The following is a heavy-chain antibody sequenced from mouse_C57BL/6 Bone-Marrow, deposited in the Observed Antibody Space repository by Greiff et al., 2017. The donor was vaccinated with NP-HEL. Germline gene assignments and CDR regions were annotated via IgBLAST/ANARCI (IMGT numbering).Heavy chain of an antibody. D-gene: IGHD4-1*01. CDR1: GYAFSSSW. V-gene: IGHV1-82*01. Sequence: VQGVESGPELVKPGASVKISCKASGYAFSSSWMNWVKQRPGKGLEWIGRIYPGDGDTNYNGKFKGKATLTADKSSSTAYMQLSSLTSEDSAVYFCAINWVYYYAMDYWGQGTSVTVSS. CDR2: IYPGDGDT. J-gene: IGHJ4*01. CDR3: AINWVYYYAMDY.